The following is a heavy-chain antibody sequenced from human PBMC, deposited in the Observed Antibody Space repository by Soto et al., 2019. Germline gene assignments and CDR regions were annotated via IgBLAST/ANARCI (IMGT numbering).Heavy chain of an antibody. CDR1: GFPFRKYA. J-gene: IGHJ4*02. CDR3: ARVPDGVNNNSPYY. D-gene: IGHD2-8*02. Sequence: EVQLLESGGGLVEPGESLKLACTVSGFPFRKYAMSWVRQAPGKGLEWVSTTGGGIGPYYADSVKGRFTISRDLSKNKLYLQMNSMRPDDTAVYYCARVPDGVNNNSPYYWGQGTLVTVSS. V-gene: IGHV3-23*01. CDR2: TGGGIGP.